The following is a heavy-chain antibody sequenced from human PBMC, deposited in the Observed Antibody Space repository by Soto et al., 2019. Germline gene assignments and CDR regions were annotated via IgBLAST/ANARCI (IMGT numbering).Heavy chain of an antibody. D-gene: IGHD3-3*01. J-gene: IGHJ6*03. CDR2: ISSSSTI. Sequence: GGSLRLSCAASGFTFSSYSMNWVRQAPGKGLEWVSYISSSSTIYYADSVKGRFTISRDNAKNSLYLQMNSLRAEDTAVYYCASKDYDFWSGSYMDVWGKGTTVTVSS. CDR3: ASKDYDFWSGSYMDV. CDR1: GFTFSSYS. V-gene: IGHV3-48*01.